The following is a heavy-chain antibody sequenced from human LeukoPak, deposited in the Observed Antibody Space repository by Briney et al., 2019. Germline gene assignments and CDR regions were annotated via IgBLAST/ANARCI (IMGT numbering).Heavy chain of an antibody. J-gene: IGHJ5*02. CDR1: GYTFTGYY. CDR3: ARGLGGDGWFDP. D-gene: IGHD4-17*01. V-gene: IGHV1-2*04. Sequence: ASVKVSCKASGYTFTGYYIHWVRQAPGQGLEWMGWINPNSGGTDYAQKFQGWVTMTRDTSISTAYMELSRLTSADTAIYYCARGLGGDGWFDPWGQGALVTVSS. CDR2: INPNSGGT.